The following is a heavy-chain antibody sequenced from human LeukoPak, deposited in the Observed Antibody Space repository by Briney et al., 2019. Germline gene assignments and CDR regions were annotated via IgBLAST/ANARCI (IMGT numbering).Heavy chain of an antibody. Sequence: PGGSLRLSCAASGFTFSSFAMSWVRQAPGKGLEWVSRMRGSSGRTDYADSVKGRFTISRDNSKNTLFPQMNSLRGEDTAVYYCAKQRGALRENWFFDHWGQGTLVTVSA. D-gene: IGHD3-9*01. J-gene: IGHJ4*02. CDR2: MRGSSGRT. V-gene: IGHV3-23*01. CDR3: AKQRGALRENWFFDH. CDR1: GFTFSSFA.